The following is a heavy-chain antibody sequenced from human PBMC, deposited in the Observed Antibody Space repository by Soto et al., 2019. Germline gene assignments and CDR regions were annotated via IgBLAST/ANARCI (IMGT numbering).Heavy chain of an antibody. CDR1: GGSISSYY. V-gene: IGHV4-59*01. D-gene: IGHD5-18*01. CDR2: IYYSGST. J-gene: IGHJ6*02. Sequence: QVQLQESGPGLVKPSETLSLTCTVSGGSISSYYWSWIRQPPGKGLEWIGYIYYSGSTNYNPSLKSRVTISVDTSKNQFSLKLSSVTAADTAVYYCAREGAAMAPRMHYEYYYYGMDVWGQGTTVTVSS. CDR3: AREGAAMAPRMHYEYYYYGMDV.